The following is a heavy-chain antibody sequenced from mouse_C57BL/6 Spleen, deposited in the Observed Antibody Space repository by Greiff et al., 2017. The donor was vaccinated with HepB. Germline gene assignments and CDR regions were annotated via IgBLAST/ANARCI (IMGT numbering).Heavy chain of an antibody. CDR1: GYTFTSYW. D-gene: IGHD1-1*01. J-gene: IGHJ1*03. V-gene: IGHV1-69*01. Sequence: VQLQQSGAELVMPGASVKLSCKASGYTFTSYWMHWVKQRPGQGLEWIGEIDPSDSYTNYNQKFKGKSTLTVDKPSSTAYMQLSSLTSEDSAVYYCVRGGSTTVVDWYFDVWGTGTTVTVSS. CDR3: VRGGSTTVVDWYFDV. CDR2: IDPSDSYT.